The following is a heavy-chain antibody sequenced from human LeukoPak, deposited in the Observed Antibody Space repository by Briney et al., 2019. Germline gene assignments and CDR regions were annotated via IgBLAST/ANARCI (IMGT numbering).Heavy chain of an antibody. V-gene: IGHV3-49*03. CDR2: IRSKVYGGTT. CDR1: GFTFGDYA. CDR3: SRRLTVTSWGLSDY. Sequence: GGSLRLSCTAPGFTFGDYAMTWFRQAPGKGLEWVGFIRSKVYGGTTEYAASVRGRFTISRDDSKSIAYLQMNSLKTEDTAVYYCSRRLTVTSWGLSDYWGQGTLVTVSS. J-gene: IGHJ4*02. D-gene: IGHD4-17*01.